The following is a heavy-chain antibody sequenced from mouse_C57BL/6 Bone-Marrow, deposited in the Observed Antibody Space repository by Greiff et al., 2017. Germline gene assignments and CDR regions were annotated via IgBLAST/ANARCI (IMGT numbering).Heavy chain of an antibody. Sequence: QVQLQQSGAELARPGASVKLSCKASGYTFTSYGISWVKQRTGQGLEWIGEIYPRSGNTYYNEKFKGKATLTADKSSSTAYMELRSLTDEASAVYFCGRSGREWLPPDYWGKGTTLTVSS. V-gene: IGHV1-81*01. CDR3: GRSGREWLPPDY. D-gene: IGHD2-2*01. CDR1: GYTFTSYG. J-gene: IGHJ2*01. CDR2: IYPRSGNT.